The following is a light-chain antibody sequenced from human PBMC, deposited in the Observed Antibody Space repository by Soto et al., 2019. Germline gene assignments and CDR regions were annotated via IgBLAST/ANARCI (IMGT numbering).Light chain of an antibody. J-gene: IGKJ2*01. CDR2: GAH. CDR3: QQANSFPYT. Sequence: DIQLTQSPSLLSASVGDRVTITCRASQDISSYLAWYQQKPGRAPELLIHGAHSLHSGVPSRFSGSGSGTEFSLTISSLQPEDFATYYCQQANSFPYTFGQGTKLEIK. V-gene: IGKV1-9*01. CDR1: QDISSY.